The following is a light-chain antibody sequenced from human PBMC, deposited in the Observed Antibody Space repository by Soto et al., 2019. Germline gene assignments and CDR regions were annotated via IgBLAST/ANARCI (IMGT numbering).Light chain of an antibody. V-gene: IGKV1-39*01. CDR2: TAS. CDR1: QTIGRY. Sequence: DIEMTQSPSSLSASVGDRVTTTCRASQTIGRYLNWYQHKPGKAPKLLIYTASNLQSGVPSRFSGRGSVTDFTLTISSLQPEDFATYYCQQSYSIPWTFGQGTKVEIK. J-gene: IGKJ1*01. CDR3: QQSYSIPWT.